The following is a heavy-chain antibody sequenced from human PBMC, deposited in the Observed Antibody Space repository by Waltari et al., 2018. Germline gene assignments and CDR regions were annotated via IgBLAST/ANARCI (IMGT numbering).Heavy chain of an antibody. Sequence: QVQLQESVPGLVKPSETLSLTCTVSGGSISSYSWSWLRQPPGKGLEWIGYIYYSGSTNYNPSLKSRVTISVDTSKKQFSLKLSSVTAADTAVYYCARESSGWLYYFDYWGQGTLVTVSS. CDR1: GGSISSYS. V-gene: IGHV4-59*01. CDR3: ARESSGWLYYFDY. CDR2: IYYSGST. J-gene: IGHJ4*02. D-gene: IGHD6-19*01.